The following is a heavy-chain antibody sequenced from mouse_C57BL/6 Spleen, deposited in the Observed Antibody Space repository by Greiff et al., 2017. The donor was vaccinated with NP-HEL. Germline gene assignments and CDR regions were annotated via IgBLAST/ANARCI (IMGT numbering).Heavy chain of an antibody. V-gene: IGHV1-15*01. J-gene: IGHJ3*01. CDR3: TNYGSSGAY. CDR1: GYTFTDYE. CDR2: IDPETGGT. D-gene: IGHD1-1*01. Sequence: VQVVESGAELVRPGASVTLSCKASGYTFTDYEMHWVKQTPVHGLEWIGAIDPETGGTAYNQKFKGKAILTADKSSSTAYMERRSLTSEDSAVDYGTNYGSSGAYWGQGTLVTVSA.